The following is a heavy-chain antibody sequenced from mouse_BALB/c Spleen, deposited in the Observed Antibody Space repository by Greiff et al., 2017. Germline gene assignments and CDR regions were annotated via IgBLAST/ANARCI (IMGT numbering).Heavy chain of an antibody. CDR2: INSDGGSN. J-gene: IGHJ4*01. CDR3: ARDKRRYYAKDY. V-gene: IGHV5-6-3*01. Sequence: EVKLVESGGGLVQPGGSLKLSCAASGFAFSSYGMSWVRQTPDKRLELVATINSDGGSNFYPDSVKGRFTISRDNAKNTLYLQMSSLKSEDTAMYYCARDKRRYYAKDYWGQGTSVTVSS. CDR1: GFAFSSYG.